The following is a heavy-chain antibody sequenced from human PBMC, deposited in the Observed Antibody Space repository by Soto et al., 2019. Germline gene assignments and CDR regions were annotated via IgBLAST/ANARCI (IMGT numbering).Heavy chain of an antibody. Sequence: QVQLQQWGAGLLKPSETLSLTCAVYGGSFSGYYWSWIRQPPGKGLEWIGEINHSGSTNYNPSLKRRVTISVDTSKNQFSLKLSSVTAADTAVYYCAYDYVWGSYDNWGQGTLVTVSS. J-gene: IGHJ4*02. V-gene: IGHV4-34*01. CDR1: GGSFSGYY. CDR2: INHSGST. D-gene: IGHD3-16*01. CDR3: AYDYVWGSYDN.